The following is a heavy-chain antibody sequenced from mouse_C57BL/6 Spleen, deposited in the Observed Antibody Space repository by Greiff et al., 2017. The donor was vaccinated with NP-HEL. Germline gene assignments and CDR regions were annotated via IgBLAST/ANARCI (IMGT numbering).Heavy chain of an antibody. CDR3: ARGTAQDYAMDY. CDR1: GYTFTSYW. D-gene: IGHD3-2*02. J-gene: IGHJ4*01. CDR2: IDPSDSYT. V-gene: IGHV1-50*01. Sequence: VQLQQPGAELVKPGASVKLSCKASGYTFTSYWMQWVKQRPGQGLEWIGEIDPSDSYTNYNQKFKGKATLTVDTSSSTAYMQLSSLTSEDSAVYYCARGTAQDYAMDYWGQGTSVTVSS.